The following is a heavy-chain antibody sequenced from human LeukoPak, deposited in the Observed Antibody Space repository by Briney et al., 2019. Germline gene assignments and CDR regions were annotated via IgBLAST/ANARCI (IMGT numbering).Heavy chain of an antibody. CDR1: GFTFSSSA. D-gene: IGHD6-13*01. CDR2: ISGSGGAM. V-gene: IGHV3-23*01. CDR3: AKGGGSWAFDY. J-gene: IGHJ4*02. Sequence: GGSLRLSCAASGFTFSSSAMSCVRQAPGKGLEWVSSISGSGGAMYYADSVKGRFTISRDNSKNTLYLQMNSLRAEGTAVYYCAKGGGSWAFDYWGQGTLVTVSS.